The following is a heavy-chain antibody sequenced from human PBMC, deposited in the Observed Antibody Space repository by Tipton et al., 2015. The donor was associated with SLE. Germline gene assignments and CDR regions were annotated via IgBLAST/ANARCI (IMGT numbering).Heavy chain of an antibody. CDR2: INHSGSS. V-gene: IGHV4-34*01. Sequence: TLSLTCAVYGGSFSGYYWNWIRQPPGKGLEWIGEINHSGSSNYNLSLKSRVTISLDASKNQLSLKLSSVTAADTAVYYCARGSPTGTTRLDYWGRGTLVTVSS. CDR1: GGSFSGYY. CDR3: ARGSPTGTTRLDY. J-gene: IGHJ4*02. D-gene: IGHD1-7*01.